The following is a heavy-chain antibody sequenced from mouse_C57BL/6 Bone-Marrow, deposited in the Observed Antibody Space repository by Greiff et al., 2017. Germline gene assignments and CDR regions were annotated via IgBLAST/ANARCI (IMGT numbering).Heavy chain of an antibody. Sequence: VQLQQSGAELARPGASVKLSCKASGYTFTSYGISWVKQRTGQGLGWIGEIYPRSGNTYYNEKFKGKATLPADKSSSTAYMELRSLTSEDSAVYFCARLTLYGSSYVRDYWGQRTTQRSLL. CDR3: ARLTLYGSSYVRDY. CDR1: GYTFTSYG. V-gene: IGHV1-81*01. CDR2: IYPRSGNT. D-gene: IGHD1-1*01. J-gene: IGHJ2*01.